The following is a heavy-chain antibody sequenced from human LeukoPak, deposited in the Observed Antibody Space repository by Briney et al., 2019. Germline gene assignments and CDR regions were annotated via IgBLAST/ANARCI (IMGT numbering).Heavy chain of an antibody. CDR1: GFIVSTKY. Sequence: GGSLRLSCAASGFIVSTKYMNWVRQAPGKGLEWVSIIYADYSTYYADSVKGRFTISRDNSKNTLYLQMNSLRAEDTAVYYCAKDQTAMVIWGQGTMVTVSS. V-gene: IGHV3-66*01. CDR2: IYADYST. CDR3: AKDQTAMVI. J-gene: IGHJ3*02. D-gene: IGHD5-18*01.